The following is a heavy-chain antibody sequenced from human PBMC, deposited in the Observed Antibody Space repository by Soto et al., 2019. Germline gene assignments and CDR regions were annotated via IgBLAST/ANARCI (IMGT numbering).Heavy chain of an antibody. V-gene: IGHV1-3*01. CDR1: GYSFTTYG. Sequence: ASVKVSCKASGYSFTTYGMHWLRQAPGQGLEWIGWIKGGNGDTFYAPKFEDRVSITRDTAATTATLELSGLTSQDTAVYFCTRAHILCRGSYSTYDYCPLDVWGQGTTVTVSS. J-gene: IGHJ6*02. D-gene: IGHD1-26*01. CDR2: IKGGNGDT. CDR3: TRAHILCRGSYSTYDYCPLDV.